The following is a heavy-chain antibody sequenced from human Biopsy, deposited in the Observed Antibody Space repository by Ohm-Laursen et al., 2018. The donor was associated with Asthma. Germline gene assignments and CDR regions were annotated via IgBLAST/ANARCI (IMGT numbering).Heavy chain of an antibody. J-gene: IGHJ4*02. V-gene: IGHV1-24*01. D-gene: IGHD4-17*01. Sequence: SVKVSCKFSGYSLTDLSMHWVRQAPGQGLEWMGGHDHEEGGTVNARRFQGRVTMTEDTSTDTAYMGLSSLSSDDTAVYYCASDFPKDYVRYNFQFWGQGTLVTVSS. CDR1: GYSLTDLS. CDR2: HDHEEGGT. CDR3: ASDFPKDYVRYNFQF.